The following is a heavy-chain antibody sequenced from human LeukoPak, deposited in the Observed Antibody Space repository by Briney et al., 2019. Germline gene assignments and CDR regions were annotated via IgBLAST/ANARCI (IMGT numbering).Heavy chain of an antibody. V-gene: IGHV3-33*01. CDR3: AREVAAGLDYYYGMDV. Sequence: PGRSLRLSCAASGFTFSSYGMHWVRQAPGKGLEWVAVIWYDGSNKYYADSVKGRFTISRDNSKNTLYLQMNSLRAEDKAVYYCAREVAAGLDYYYGMDVWGKGTTVTVSS. D-gene: IGHD6-13*01. J-gene: IGHJ6*04. CDR2: IWYDGSNK. CDR1: GFTFSSYG.